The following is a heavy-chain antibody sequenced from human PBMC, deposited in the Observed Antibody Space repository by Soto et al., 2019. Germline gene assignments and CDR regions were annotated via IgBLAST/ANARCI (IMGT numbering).Heavy chain of an antibody. J-gene: IGHJ4*02. D-gene: IGHD4-17*01. Sequence: QVQLLQSGAEVKKPGASVKVSCKTSGNTFTDYKLHWVRQAPGQGLEWMGWVDPNGGGTNSAQKFQGSVTMTRDTSITTVYLELSRLKTNDTATYFCTTWVDYGDYEGFDFWGQGTFVTVSS. CDR1: GNTFTDYK. V-gene: IGHV1-2*04. CDR3: TTWVDYGDYEGFDF. CDR2: VDPNGGGT.